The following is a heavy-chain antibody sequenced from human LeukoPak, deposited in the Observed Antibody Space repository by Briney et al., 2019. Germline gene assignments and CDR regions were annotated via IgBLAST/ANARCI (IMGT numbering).Heavy chain of an antibody. CDR3: LVYYDSSGQHAFDI. J-gene: IGHJ3*02. CDR1: GYTFTSYD. CDR2: MNPNSGNT. Sequence: GASVKVSCKASGYTFTSYDINGVRQATGQGLEGMGWMNPNSGNTGYVQKFQGRVTMTRNTSISTAYMELSSLRSEDTAVYYCLVYYDSSGQHAFDIWGQGTMVTVSS. D-gene: IGHD3-22*01. V-gene: IGHV1-8*01.